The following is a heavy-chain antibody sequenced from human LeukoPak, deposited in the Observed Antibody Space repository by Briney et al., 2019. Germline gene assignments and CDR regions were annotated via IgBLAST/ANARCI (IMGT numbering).Heavy chain of an antibody. J-gene: IGHJ4*02. CDR2: MSGSGTTI. CDR3: VRDVDDYDHHRGDS. Sequence: GGSLTLSCAAPGFTFSDYYMTWIRQAPGKGLEGISYMSGSGTTIYYADSVKGRFTISRENGKQTVFLQMNSLRAEDTAVYYCVRDVDDYDHHRGDSWGQGTLVTVSS. V-gene: IGHV3-11*01. CDR1: GFTFSDYY. D-gene: IGHD4-17*01.